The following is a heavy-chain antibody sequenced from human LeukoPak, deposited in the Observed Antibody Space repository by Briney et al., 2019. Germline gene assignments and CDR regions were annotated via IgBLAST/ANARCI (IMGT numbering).Heavy chain of an antibody. CDR1: GGSISSGSYY. V-gene: IGHV4-61*02. J-gene: IGHJ1*01. CDR3: ATQGGSGSYPIQH. Sequence: PSETLSLTCTVSGGSISSGSYYWSWIRQPAGKGLEWIGRIYTSGSTNYNPSLKSRVTISVDTSKNQFSLKLSSVTAADTAVYYCATQGGSGSYPIQHWGQGTLVTVSS. D-gene: IGHD3-10*01. CDR2: IYTSGST.